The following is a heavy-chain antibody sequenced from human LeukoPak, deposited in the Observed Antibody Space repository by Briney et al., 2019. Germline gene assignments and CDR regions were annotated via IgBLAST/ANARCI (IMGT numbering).Heavy chain of an antibody. J-gene: IGHJ1*01. Sequence: SETLSLTCTVSGGSISSSSYYWGWIRQPPGKGLEWIGSTYYSGTTHYNPTLKSRVTISVDTSKNQFSLKLSSVTAADTAVYYCARLYSYGGKGYFQHWGQGTLVTVSS. V-gene: IGHV4-39*01. CDR1: GGSISSSSYY. CDR3: ARLYSYGGKGYFQH. D-gene: IGHD4-17*01. CDR2: TYYSGTT.